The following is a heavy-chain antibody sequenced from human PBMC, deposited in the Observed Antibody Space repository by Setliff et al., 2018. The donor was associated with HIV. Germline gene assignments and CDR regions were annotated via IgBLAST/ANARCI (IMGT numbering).Heavy chain of an antibody. CDR1: GGSISSYC. D-gene: IGHD3-10*01. V-gene: IGHV4-4*09. CDR3: ARRIDNSGSLPAKNWFDT. CDR2: IFASGSS. J-gene: IGHJ5*02. Sequence: SETLSLTCTVSGGSISSYCWNWIRQPPGKGLEWIGYIFASGSSLYDPSLQSRVSISIDTSKNQFSLKLSSVTAADTAVYYCARRIDNSGSLPAKNWFDTWGQGRLVTVSS.